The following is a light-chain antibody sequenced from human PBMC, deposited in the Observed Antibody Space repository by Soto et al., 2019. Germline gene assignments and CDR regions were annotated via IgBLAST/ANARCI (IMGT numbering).Light chain of an antibody. CDR3: QSVDGKYVV. J-gene: IGLJ2*01. CDR2: ETN. V-gene: IGLV6-57*04. Sequence: NFMLTQPHSVSESPGRTVTISCTRSSGSIATNYVQWYQQRPGSAPTTVIFETNQRPSAVPDRFSGSIDGSSNSASLTISGLTTEDAADYYCQSVDGKYVVFGGGTKLTVL. CDR1: SGSIATNY.